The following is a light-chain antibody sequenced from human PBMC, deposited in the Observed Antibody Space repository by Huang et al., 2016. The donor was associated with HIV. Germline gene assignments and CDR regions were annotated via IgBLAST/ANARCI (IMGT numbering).Light chain of an antibody. J-gene: IGKJ1*01. CDR3: QQLNSKPLT. Sequence: IQLTQSPSSLSASVGDRVTITCRASQGISSYLALYQQKPGKAPKLLIDAASTLQSGVPSRFSGRGSGTDFTLTISSLQPEDFATYYCQQLNSKPLTFGQGTKVEIK. CDR2: AAS. V-gene: IGKV1-9*01. CDR1: QGISSY.